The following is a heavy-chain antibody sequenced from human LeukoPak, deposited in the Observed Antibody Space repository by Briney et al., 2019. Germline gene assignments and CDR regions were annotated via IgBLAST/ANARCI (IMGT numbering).Heavy chain of an antibody. Sequence: SETLSLTCTVSGGSISSYYWSWIRQPPGKGLEWIGYIYYSGSTNYNPSLKSRVTISVDTSKNQFSLKLSSVTAADTAVYYCARIYGSGRHSQIYWGQGTLVTVSS. V-gene: IGHV4-59*08. CDR1: GGSISSYY. D-gene: IGHD3-10*01. CDR2: IYYSGST. J-gene: IGHJ4*02. CDR3: ARIYGSGRHSQIY.